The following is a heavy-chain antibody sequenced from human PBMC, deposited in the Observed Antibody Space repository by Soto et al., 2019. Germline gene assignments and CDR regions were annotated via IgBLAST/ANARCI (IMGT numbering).Heavy chain of an antibody. J-gene: IGHJ1*01. CDR3: AHRHSSSWYAEYFQH. V-gene: IGHV2-5*02. CDR1: GFSLSTSGVG. CDR2: IYWDDDK. D-gene: IGHD6-13*01. Sequence: QITLKESGPPLVKPTQTLTLTCTFSGFSLSTSGVGVGWIRQPPGKALEWLALIYWDDDKRYSPSLKSRLTITKDTTKNQVVLTMTNMDPVDTATYYCAHRHSSSWYAEYFQHWGQGTLVTVSS.